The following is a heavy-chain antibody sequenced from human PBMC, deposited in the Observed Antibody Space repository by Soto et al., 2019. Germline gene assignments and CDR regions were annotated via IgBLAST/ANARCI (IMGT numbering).Heavy chain of an antibody. CDR3: ARERDSYSDPWQEFHY. D-gene: IGHD6-13*01. Sequence: GSLRLSCAASGFNFFSYDMHWVRQAPGKGLEWVSAIATSGATFYAGSVKGRFTISRENDKNSLYFQMNSLRAEDTAVYFCARERDSYSDPWQEFHYWGQGILVTV. CDR1: GFNFFSYD. V-gene: IGHV3-13*01. J-gene: IGHJ4*02. CDR2: IATSGAT.